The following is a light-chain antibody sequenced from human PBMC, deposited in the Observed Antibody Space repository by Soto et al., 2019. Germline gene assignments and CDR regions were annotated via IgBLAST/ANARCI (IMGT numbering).Light chain of an antibody. CDR2: WAS. Sequence: DIVMTQSPASLAVSLGARATINCKSSQTVLYSSNNKNYLAWYQQKPGQPPKLLIYWASTRESGVPDRFSGSGSGADFTLTISGLQAEDVAVYYCQHYYTTPITFGGGTKVDIK. CDR3: QHYYTTPIT. J-gene: IGKJ4*01. V-gene: IGKV4-1*01. CDR1: QTVLYSSNNKNY.